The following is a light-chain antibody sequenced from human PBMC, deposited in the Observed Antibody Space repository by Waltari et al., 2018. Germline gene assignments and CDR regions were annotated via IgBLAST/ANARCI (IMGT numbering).Light chain of an antibody. CDR2: WAS. V-gene: IGKV4-1*01. Sequence: DIVMTQSPDSLPVSLGARATINCKPSQSVLHTANNRNDLAWYRQKPGQPPKLLIYWASSRASGVPDRFSGSGSGADFTLTIGSLQPEDVAVYFCQQYYSTPYTFGQGTKLEIK. CDR1: QSVLHTANNRND. J-gene: IGKJ2*01. CDR3: QQYYSTPYT.